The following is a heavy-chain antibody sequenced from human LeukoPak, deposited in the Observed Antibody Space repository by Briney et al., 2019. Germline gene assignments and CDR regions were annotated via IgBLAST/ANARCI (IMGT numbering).Heavy chain of an antibody. CDR2: IYYSGST. CDR1: GGSISSYY. Sequence: SETLSLTCTVSGGSISSYYWSWIRQPPGKGLEWIGYIYYSGSTIYNPSLKSRVTISVDTSKNQFSLKLSSVTAADTAVYYCAREDYGDYAETAFDIWGQGTMVTVSS. J-gene: IGHJ3*02. CDR3: AREDYGDYAETAFDI. D-gene: IGHD4-17*01. V-gene: IGHV4-59*01.